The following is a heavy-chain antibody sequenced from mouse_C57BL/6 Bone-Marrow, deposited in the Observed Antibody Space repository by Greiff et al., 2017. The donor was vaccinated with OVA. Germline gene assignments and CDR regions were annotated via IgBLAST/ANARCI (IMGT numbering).Heavy chain of an antibody. CDR1: GYSFTSYY. D-gene: IGHD2-3*01. CDR2: IYPGSGNT. J-gene: IGHJ1*03. V-gene: IGHV1-66*01. CDR3: ARFDGYFFWYFDV. Sequence: VQLQESGPELVKPGASVKLSCKASGYSFTSYYIHWVKQRPGQGLEWIGWIYPGSGNTKYNEKFKGKATLTADTSSSTAYMQLSSLTAEDSAVYYCARFDGYFFWYFDVWGTGTTVTVSS.